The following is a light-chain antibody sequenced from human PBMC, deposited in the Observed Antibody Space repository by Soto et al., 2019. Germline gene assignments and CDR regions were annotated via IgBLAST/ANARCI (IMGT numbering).Light chain of an antibody. J-gene: IGKJ1*01. CDR2: KAS. V-gene: IGKV1-5*03. CDR1: QTISSW. Sequence: DIQMTQSPSTLSGSVGDRVTITCRASQTISSWLAWYQQKPGKAPKLLIYKASTLKSVVPSRFSGSGSATEFTLTISSLQPDDFATYYCQHYNSYSAAFAQGTK. CDR3: QHYNSYSAA.